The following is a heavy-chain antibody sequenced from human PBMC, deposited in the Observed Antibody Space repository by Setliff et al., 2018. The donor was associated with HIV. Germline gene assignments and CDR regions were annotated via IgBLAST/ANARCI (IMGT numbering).Heavy chain of an antibody. CDR2: IYYTGSA. Sequence: SETLSLTCTVSGGSISSFYWSWIRQPPGKGLEWIGYIYYTGSAYYTPSLKSRVTISVDTSKNQFSLKLSSVTAADTAVYYCARQFRYPGIAVAGIDYWGQGTLVTVSS. CDR3: ARQFRYPGIAVAGIDY. CDR1: GGSISSFY. J-gene: IGHJ4*02. V-gene: IGHV4-59*08. D-gene: IGHD6-19*01.